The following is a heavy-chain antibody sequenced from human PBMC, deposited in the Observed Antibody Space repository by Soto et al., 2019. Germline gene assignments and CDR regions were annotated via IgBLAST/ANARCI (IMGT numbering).Heavy chain of an antibody. CDR1: GYSISSGYY. CDR3: ARGADIEATTGDAFDI. Sequence: PSETLSLTCAVSGYSISSGYYWGWIRQPPGKGLEWIGSIYHSGNTYYNPSLKSRVTISLDTSKTQSSLKLSSVTAADTAVYYCARGADIEATTGDAFDIWGQGTMVTVS. D-gene: IGHD5-12*01. V-gene: IGHV4-38-2*01. CDR2: IYHSGNT. J-gene: IGHJ3*02.